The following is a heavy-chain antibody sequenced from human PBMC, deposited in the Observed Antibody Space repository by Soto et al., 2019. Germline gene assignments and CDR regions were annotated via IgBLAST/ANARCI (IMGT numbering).Heavy chain of an antibody. V-gene: IGHV3-33*01. CDR2: IWYDGSNK. CDR3: ARSWDSSSWFSSWDY. CDR1: GFTFSSYG. J-gene: IGHJ4*02. Sequence: GGSLRLSCAASGFTFSSYGMHWVRQAPGKGLEWVAVIWYDGSNKYYADSVKGRFTISRDNSKNTLYLQMNSLRAEDTAVYYCARSWDSSSWFSSWDYWGQGTLVTVSS. D-gene: IGHD6-13*01.